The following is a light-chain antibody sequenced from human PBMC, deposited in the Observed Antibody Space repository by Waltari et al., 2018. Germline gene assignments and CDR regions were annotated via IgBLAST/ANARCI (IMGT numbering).Light chain of an antibody. V-gene: IGKV3-11*01. Sequence: EIVLTQSPATLSLSPGERATLPCRASQTVITYLAWYQQKPGQAPRLLISDASNRVPGIPARFSGSGSGTDFTLTISSLEPEDFAVYYCQQRYDWPPWTFGQGTKVELK. J-gene: IGKJ1*01. CDR3: QQRYDWPPWT. CDR1: QTVITY. CDR2: DAS.